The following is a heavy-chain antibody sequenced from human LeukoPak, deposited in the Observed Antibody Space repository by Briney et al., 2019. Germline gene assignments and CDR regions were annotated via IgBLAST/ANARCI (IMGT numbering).Heavy chain of an antibody. V-gene: IGHV3-30*04. J-gene: IGHJ3*01. CDR1: GFTYTYHS. CDR3: GRDWGPNYYDSGTFLAAPLDL. D-gene: IGHD3-10*01. CDR2: IPYEGSNI. Sequence: GGSVRLSCASSGFTYTYHSMHGVRQARARGREWGAVIPYEGSNICYADSVKGRFRMSRDSSKTTLYLQMNNVRAEDTGLYYCGRDWGPNYYDSGTFLAAPLDLWGQGTMVTVSS.